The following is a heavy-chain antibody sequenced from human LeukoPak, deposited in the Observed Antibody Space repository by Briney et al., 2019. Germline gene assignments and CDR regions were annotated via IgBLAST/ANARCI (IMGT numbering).Heavy chain of an antibody. V-gene: IGHV3-48*01. Sequence: GGSLRLSCAASGFTFSSYSMNWVRQAPGKGLEWVSYISSSSSTIYYADSVKGRFTISRDNAKNSLYLQMNSLRAEDTAVYYCARDLGQWLVFYMDVWGKGTTVTVSS. CDR2: ISSSSSTI. CDR1: GFTFSSYS. CDR3: ARDLGQWLVFYMDV. J-gene: IGHJ6*03. D-gene: IGHD6-19*01.